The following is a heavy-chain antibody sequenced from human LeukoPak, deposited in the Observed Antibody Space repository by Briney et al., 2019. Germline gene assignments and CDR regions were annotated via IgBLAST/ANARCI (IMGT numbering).Heavy chain of an antibody. CDR2: INTNTGNP. J-gene: IGHJ6*03. D-gene: IGHD3-9*01. V-gene: IGHV7-4-1*02. CDR1: GYTFTSYA. CDR3: ARGWGSDWLFGAYYYYYYMDV. Sequence: ASVKVSCKASGYTFTSYAMNWVRQAPGQGLEWMGWINTNTGNPTYAQGFTGRFVFSLDTSVSTAYLQISSLKAEDTAVYYCARGWGSDWLFGAYYYYYYMDVWGKGTTVTISS.